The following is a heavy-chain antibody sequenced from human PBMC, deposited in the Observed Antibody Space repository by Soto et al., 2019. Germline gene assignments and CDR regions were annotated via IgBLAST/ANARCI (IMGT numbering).Heavy chain of an antibody. J-gene: IGHJ1*01. Sequence: TSETLSLTCTVSGGSISSYYWSWIRQPAGKGLEWIGRIYTSGSTNYNPSLKSRVTMSVDTSKNQFSLKLSSVTAADTAVYYCARVALDYYDSSGYSEYFQHWGQGTLVTVSS. CDR2: IYTSGST. CDR1: GGSISSYY. CDR3: ARVALDYYDSSGYSEYFQH. D-gene: IGHD3-22*01. V-gene: IGHV4-4*07.